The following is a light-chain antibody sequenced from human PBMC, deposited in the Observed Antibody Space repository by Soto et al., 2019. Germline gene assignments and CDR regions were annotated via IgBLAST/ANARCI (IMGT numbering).Light chain of an antibody. CDR2: ASS. CDR1: RGLSHF. V-gene: IGKV1-27*01. Sequence: DTQMTQSPSSLSASVGDRVTITCRASRGLSHFLAWYQQKPGKVPKLLIYASSTLQSGVPSRFSGSGAGNDFTLTINGLQSEDVAPYDYQRQNAAPHTFGGGTKVDI. CDR3: QRQNAAPHT. J-gene: IGKJ4*01.